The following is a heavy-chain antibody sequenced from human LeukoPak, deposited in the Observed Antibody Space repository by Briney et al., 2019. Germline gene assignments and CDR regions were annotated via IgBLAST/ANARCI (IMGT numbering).Heavy chain of an antibody. CDR2: ISYDGSNK. V-gene: IGHV3-30*04. CDR1: GFTFSSYA. CDR3: ARRDLFYYYFDY. J-gene: IGHJ4*02. Sequence: PGGSLRLSCAASGFTFSSYAMHWVRQAPGKGLEWVAVISYDGSNKYYADSVKGRFTISRDNSKNTLYLQMNSLRAEDTAVYYCARRDLFYYYFDYWGQGTLVTVSS. D-gene: IGHD3-9*01.